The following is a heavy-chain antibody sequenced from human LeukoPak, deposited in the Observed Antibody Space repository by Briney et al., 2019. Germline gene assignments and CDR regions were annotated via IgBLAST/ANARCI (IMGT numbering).Heavy chain of an antibody. V-gene: IGHV4-59*02. J-gene: IGHJ4*02. CDR2: IYYSGST. D-gene: IGHD7-27*01. CDR1: GGSVNNYY. Sequence: SETLSLTCTVSGGSVNNYYWNWIRQPPGKGLEWIGYIYYSGSTDYNPSLKSRVTISVDTSKNQFSLKLRSVTAADTAVYYCARDKVPGDNWGQGTLVTVSS. CDR3: ARDKVPGDN.